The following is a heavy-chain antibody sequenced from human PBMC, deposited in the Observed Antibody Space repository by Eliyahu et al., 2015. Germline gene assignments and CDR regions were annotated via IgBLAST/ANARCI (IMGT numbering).Heavy chain of an antibody. D-gene: IGHD3-22*01. J-gene: IGHJ4*02. V-gene: IGHV4-34*01. Sequence: QVQLQQWGAGLLKPSETLSLTCAVYGGSFSGYYWSWIRQPPGKGLEWIGEINHSGSTNYNPSLKSRVTISVDTSKNQFSLKLSSVTAADTAVYYCASLGGGYPLPPYFDYWGQGTLVTVSS. CDR2: INHSGST. CDR1: GGSFSGYY. CDR3: ASLGGGYPLPPYFDY.